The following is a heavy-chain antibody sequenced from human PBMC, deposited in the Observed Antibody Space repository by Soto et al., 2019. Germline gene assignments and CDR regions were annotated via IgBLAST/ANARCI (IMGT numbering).Heavy chain of an antibody. CDR3: AIGSIAVAGRNQLDY. D-gene: IGHD6-19*01. CDR1: GYFFTSYA. V-gene: IGHV1-3*01. CDR2: INAANGHT. J-gene: IGHJ4*02. Sequence: QVKLVQSGPEVKKTGASVKDSCRASGYFFTSYAIHWVRQAPGPRLEWLGWINAANGHTKYSQNFQGRVIITRDTSANTVYMEVSSLKSGDAAVYYCAIGSIAVAGRNQLDYWGQGTRVTVFS.